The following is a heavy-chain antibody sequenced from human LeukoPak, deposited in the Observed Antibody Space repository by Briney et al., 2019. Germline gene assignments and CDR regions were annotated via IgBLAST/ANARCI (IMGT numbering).Heavy chain of an antibody. CDR2: IYYSGST. Sequence: SETLSLTCTVSGGSIGSSSFYWVWIRQPPGKGLEWIGSIYYSGSTYYNPSLKSRVTILIDTSKNQFSLKLSSVTAADTAVYYCANGTYYNFDYWGQGTLVTVSS. D-gene: IGHD1-26*01. J-gene: IGHJ4*02. CDR3: ANGTYYNFDY. CDR1: GGSIGSSSFY. V-gene: IGHV4-39*07.